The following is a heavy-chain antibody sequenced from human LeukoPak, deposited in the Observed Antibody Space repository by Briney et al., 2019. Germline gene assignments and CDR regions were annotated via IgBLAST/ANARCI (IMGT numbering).Heavy chain of an antibody. D-gene: IGHD6-19*01. Sequence: GGSLRLSCAASGFTISSYWMSWVRQAPAKGLEWVANIKQDGSEKYHVDSVKGRFTISRDNAKNSLYLQMNSLRGDDTAVYYCARAQGYSSGWAYFDYWGQGSLVSVSS. J-gene: IGHJ4*02. CDR2: IKQDGSEK. CDR3: ARAQGYSSGWAYFDY. V-gene: IGHV3-7*01. CDR1: GFTISSYW.